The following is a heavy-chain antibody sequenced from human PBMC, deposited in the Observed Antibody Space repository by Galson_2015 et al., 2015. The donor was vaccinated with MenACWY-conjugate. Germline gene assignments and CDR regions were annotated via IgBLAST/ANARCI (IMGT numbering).Heavy chain of an antibody. Sequence: VKVSCKVSGSTFTDYYMHWVQQAPGKGLEWMGLVDPEDGETIYAEKFQGRVTITADTSTDTAYMELSSLRSEDTAVYYCATMDSSGPRARLADYWGQGPLVTGSS. D-gene: IGHD3-22*01. J-gene: IGHJ4*02. V-gene: IGHV1-69-2*01. CDR2: VDPEDGET. CDR1: GSTFTDYY. CDR3: ATMDSSGPRARLADY.